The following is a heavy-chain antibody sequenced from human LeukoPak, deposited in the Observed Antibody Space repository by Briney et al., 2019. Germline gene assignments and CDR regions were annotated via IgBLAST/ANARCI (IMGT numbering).Heavy chain of an antibody. CDR1: GGSISSDH. J-gene: IGHJ6*02. D-gene: IGHD2/OR15-2a*01. CDR3: ARDSTFYGMDV. V-gene: IGHV4-59*01. Sequence: SETLSLTCTVSGGSISSDHWSWIRQPPGKGLEWIGNIYYSGSTNYNPSLKSRVTISVDTSKNQFSVKLSSVTAADTAVYYCARDSTFYGMDVWGQGTTVTVSS. CDR2: IYYSGST.